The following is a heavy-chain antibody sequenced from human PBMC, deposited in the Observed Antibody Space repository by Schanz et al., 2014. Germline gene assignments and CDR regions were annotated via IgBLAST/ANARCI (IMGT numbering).Heavy chain of an antibody. V-gene: IGHV3-48*04. CDR1: GFSFSSYS. CDR3: AIIGVMVAVAGTRADY. D-gene: IGHD6-19*01. J-gene: IGHJ4*02. Sequence: EADLVESGGGLIQRGESLRLSCSASGFSFSSYSMNWVRQAPGKGLEWLSYIDGKSTTVYYADSVKGRFTVSRDNAKNSLYLQMNSLRAEDTAVYYCAIIGVMVAVAGTRADYWGQGTLVTVSS. CDR2: IDGKSTTV.